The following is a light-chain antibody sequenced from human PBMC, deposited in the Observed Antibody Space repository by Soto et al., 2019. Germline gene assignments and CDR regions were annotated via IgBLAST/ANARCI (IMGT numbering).Light chain of an antibody. J-gene: IGKJ1*01. CDR3: QQYNTFWT. CDR2: DAS. Sequence: DIQMTQSPSTLSASVGDRVTITFRASNNINTWVAWYQQKPGKAPKLLIYDASSLESGVPSRVSGSGSGTEFTLTISSLQPDDFATYYCQQYNTFWTFGPGTKVDIK. CDR1: NNINTW. V-gene: IGKV1-5*01.